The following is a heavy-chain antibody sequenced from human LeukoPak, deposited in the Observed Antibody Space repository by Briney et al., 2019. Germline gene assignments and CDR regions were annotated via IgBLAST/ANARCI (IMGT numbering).Heavy chain of an antibody. CDR1: GFTFSSYA. D-gene: IGHD3-22*01. V-gene: IGHV3-23*01. Sequence: QAGGSLRLSCAASGFTFSSYAMSWVRQAPGKGLEWVSALTDSGVSTYYADSVKGRFTISRDNSKNTLYLQMNSLRVEDTAVYYCAKPTYYYEGSISRVLAHLDYWGQGTLVTVSS. J-gene: IGHJ4*02. CDR3: AKPTYYYEGSISRVLAHLDY. CDR2: LTDSGVST.